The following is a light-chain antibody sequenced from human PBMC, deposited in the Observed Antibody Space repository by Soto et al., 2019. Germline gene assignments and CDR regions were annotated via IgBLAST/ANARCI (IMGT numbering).Light chain of an antibody. CDR3: QQRSYWPIT. V-gene: IGKV1-39*01. Sequence: DIRLPQSASSVSSSPGQRVAISWRASQSISSYLNWYQQKPGKAPKLLIYGASGLHSGVPSKFTGSGSGTDFTLTISSLEPEDFAVYYCQQRSYWPITVGQG. J-gene: IGKJ5*01. CDR1: QSISSY. CDR2: GAS.